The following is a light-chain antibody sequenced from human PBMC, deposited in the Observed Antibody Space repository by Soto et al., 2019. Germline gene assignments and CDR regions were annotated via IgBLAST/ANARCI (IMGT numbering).Light chain of an antibody. Sequence: DIKMTQSPSSLSASVGDRGIITCRASQSISSYLNWYQQKPGKAPKLLIYAASSLQRGGPSRFSGSGSGTDFTLTISSLQPADFATYYGQQSYSTPRTFGQGTKVEIK. CDR1: QSISSY. CDR3: QQSYSTPRT. J-gene: IGKJ1*01. CDR2: AAS. V-gene: IGKV1-39*01.